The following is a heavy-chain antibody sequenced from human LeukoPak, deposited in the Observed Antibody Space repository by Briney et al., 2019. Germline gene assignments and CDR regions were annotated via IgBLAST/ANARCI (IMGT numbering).Heavy chain of an antibody. CDR3: ARDTAMAPGYFDY. J-gene: IGHJ4*02. D-gene: IGHD5-18*01. Sequence: PGGSLRLSCAASGFTFSSYSMNWVRQAPGKGLEWVANIKQDGSEKYYVDSVKGRFTISRDNAKNSLYLQMNSLRAEDAAVYYCARDTAMAPGYFDYWGQGTLVTVSS. V-gene: IGHV3-7*01. CDR2: IKQDGSEK. CDR1: GFTFSSYS.